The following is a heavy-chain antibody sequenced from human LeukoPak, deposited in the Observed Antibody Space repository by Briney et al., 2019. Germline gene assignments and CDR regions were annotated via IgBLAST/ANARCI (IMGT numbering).Heavy chain of an antibody. CDR1: GFTFSSNA. D-gene: IGHD1-26*01. CDR3: AKAFQRGWERDAFAF. V-gene: IGHV3-30*18. Sequence: PGGSLRLSCAASGFTFSSNAMSWVRQAPGKGLEWVAVMSYDGTKRYYADSVKGRFTISRDISKNTLYLQMNGLRAEDTAVYYCAKAFQRGWERDAFAFWGQGTLVTVSS. J-gene: IGHJ3*01. CDR2: MSYDGTKR.